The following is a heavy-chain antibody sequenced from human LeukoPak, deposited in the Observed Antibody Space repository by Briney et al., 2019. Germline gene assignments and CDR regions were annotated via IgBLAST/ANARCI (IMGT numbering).Heavy chain of an antibody. CDR2: IIPIFGTA. Sequence: SVKVSCKASGGTFSSYAISWVRQAPGQGLEWMGGIIPIFGTANYAQKFQGRVTITADESTSTAYMELSSLRSEDTAVYYCATHLGYCSSTSCFSENWFDPWGQETLVTVSS. D-gene: IGHD2-2*01. J-gene: IGHJ5*02. CDR3: ATHLGYCSSTSCFSENWFDP. CDR1: GGTFSSYA. V-gene: IGHV1-69*13.